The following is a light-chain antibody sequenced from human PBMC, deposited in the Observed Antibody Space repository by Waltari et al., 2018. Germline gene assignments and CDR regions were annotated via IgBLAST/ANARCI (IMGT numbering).Light chain of an antibody. Sequence: QSVLTQPPSASGSPGQSVTISCTGPRSYVGGQTLLSWSQQYPGTAPKLIIYEVTKRPSGVPDRVSGSRSGNTASLTVSGLQADDESVYYCSSYRGDYNWVFGGGTKLTVL. CDR1: RSYVGGQTL. V-gene: IGLV2-8*01. CDR2: EVT. CDR3: SSYRGDYNWV. J-gene: IGLJ2*01.